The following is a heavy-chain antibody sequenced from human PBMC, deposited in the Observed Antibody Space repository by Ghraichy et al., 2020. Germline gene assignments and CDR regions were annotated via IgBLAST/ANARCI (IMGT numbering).Heavy chain of an antibody. CDR3: VKEMVRGSSGFDY. Sequence: GGSLRLSCSASGFTFSSYAMHWVRQAPGKGLEYVSAISSNGGSTYYADSVKGRFTISRDNSKNTLYLQMSSLRAEDTAVYYCVKEMVRGSSGFDYWGQGTLVTVSS. D-gene: IGHD3-10*01. CDR2: ISSNGGST. V-gene: IGHV3-64D*06. J-gene: IGHJ4*02. CDR1: GFTFSSYA.